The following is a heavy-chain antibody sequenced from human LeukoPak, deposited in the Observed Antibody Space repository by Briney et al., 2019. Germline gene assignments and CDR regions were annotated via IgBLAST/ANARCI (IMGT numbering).Heavy chain of an antibody. CDR3: ARSVAASFY. CDR1: GYSISSGYY. D-gene: IGHD6-19*01. J-gene: IGHJ4*02. CDR2: IYHSGST. Sequence: SETLSLTCAVSGYSISSGYYWGWIRQPLGKGLEWIGSIYHSGSTYYNPSLKSRVTISVDTSKNQFSLKLSSVTAADTAVYYCARSVAASFYWGQGTLVTVSS. V-gene: IGHV4-38-2*01.